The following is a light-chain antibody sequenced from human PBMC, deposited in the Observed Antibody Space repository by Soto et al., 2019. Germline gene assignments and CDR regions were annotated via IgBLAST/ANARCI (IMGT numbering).Light chain of an antibody. Sequence: QSALTQPASVSGSPGQSITISCTGTSSDVGGYNYVSWYQQHPGKAPKLMIYDVSNRPSWVSNRFSGSKSGNTASLTISGLQAEDEADYYCSSYTSSSTPVVFGTGTKVTVL. V-gene: IGLV2-14*01. CDR1: SSDVGGYNY. CDR3: SSYTSSSTPVV. CDR2: DVS. J-gene: IGLJ1*01.